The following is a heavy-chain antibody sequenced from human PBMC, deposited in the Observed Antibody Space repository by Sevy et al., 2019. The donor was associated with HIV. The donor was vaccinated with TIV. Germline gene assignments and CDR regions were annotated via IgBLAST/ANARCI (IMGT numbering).Heavy chain of an antibody. D-gene: IGHD3-22*01. J-gene: IGHJ3*02. V-gene: IGHV3-20*04. CDR3: ARNTYYYDTTGFGAFDI. CDR2: INWSGSNT. CDR1: RFTFDDYA. Sequence: GGSLRLSCAASRFTFDDYAMSWVRQAPGKGLEWVSGINWSGSNTGYADSVKGRFTISRDSAKPSLYLQMNSLRTEDTDLYYCARNTYYYDTTGFGAFDIWGEGTMVTVSS.